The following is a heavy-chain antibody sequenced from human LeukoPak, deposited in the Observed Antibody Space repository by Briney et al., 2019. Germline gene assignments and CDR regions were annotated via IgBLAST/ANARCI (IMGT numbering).Heavy chain of an antibody. CDR3: ARPPHYYDSSVPYYYYYYMDV. V-gene: IGHV3-48*01. CDR2: ISSSSSTI. J-gene: IGHJ6*03. D-gene: IGHD3-22*01. CDR1: GFTFSSYS. Sequence: PGGSLRLSCAASGFTFSSYSMNWVRQAPGKGLEWVSYISSSSSTIYYADSVKGRFTISRDNAKNSLYLQMNSLRAEDTAVYYCARPPHYYDSSVPYYYYYYMDVWGKGTTVTVSS.